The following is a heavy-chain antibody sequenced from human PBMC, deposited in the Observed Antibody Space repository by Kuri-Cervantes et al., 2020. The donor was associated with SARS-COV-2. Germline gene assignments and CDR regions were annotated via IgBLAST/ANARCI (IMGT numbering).Heavy chain of an antibody. CDR1: GFTFRTYA. CDR2: IKQDGSEK. Sequence: GESLKISCVASGFTFRTYAVHWVRQPPGKGLEWVANIKQDGSEKYYVDSVKGRFTISRDNAKNSLYLQMNSLRAEDTAVYYCARVRVTGTMSYYYGMGVWGQGTTVTVSS. D-gene: IGHD1-7*01. CDR3: ARVRVTGTMSYYYGMGV. J-gene: IGHJ6*02. V-gene: IGHV3-7*03.